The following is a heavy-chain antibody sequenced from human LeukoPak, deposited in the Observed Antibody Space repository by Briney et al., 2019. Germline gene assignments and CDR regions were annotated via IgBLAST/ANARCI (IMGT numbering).Heavy chain of an antibody. V-gene: IGHV1-69*13. D-gene: IGHD5-12*01. CDR2: IIPIFGTA. CDR1: GGTFSSYA. J-gene: IGHJ5*02. CDR3: AGSGSVDP. Sequence: GASVKLSSTASGGTFSSYAISWVRQAPGQGLEWMGGIIPIFGTANYAQKFQGRVTITADESTSTAYVELSSLRSEDTAVYYCAGSGSVDPWGQGTLVTVSS.